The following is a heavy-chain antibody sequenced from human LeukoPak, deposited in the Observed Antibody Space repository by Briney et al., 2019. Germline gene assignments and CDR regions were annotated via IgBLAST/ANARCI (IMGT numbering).Heavy chain of an antibody. CDR3: ARGVVDYSTRSGYLSH. CDR2: IYSGGSA. V-gene: IGHV4-34*01. J-gene: IGHJ4*02. Sequence: PSETLSLTCAVYSGSFNDYCWIWLRQPPRRGLEWIGEIYSGGSANYDPSLKGRLAISVDPSKSQSSVKLSSLTAADTAVYFCARGVVDYSTRSGYLSHWGQGTLVTVSS. D-gene: IGHD3-22*01. CDR1: SGSFNDYC.